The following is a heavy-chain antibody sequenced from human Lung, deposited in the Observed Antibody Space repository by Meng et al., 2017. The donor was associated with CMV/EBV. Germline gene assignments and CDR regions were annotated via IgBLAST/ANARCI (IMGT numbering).Heavy chain of an antibody. V-gene: IGHV3-21*01. CDR3: ARVLFMGSYYFDY. Sequence: SCAASGFTFSSYSMNWVRQAPGKGLEWVSSISSSSSYIYYADSVKGRFTISRDNAKNSLYLQMNSLSAEDTAVYYCARVLFMGSYYFDYWGQGTXVTVSS. J-gene: IGHJ4*02. D-gene: IGHD3-10*01. CDR2: ISSSSSYI. CDR1: GFTFSSYS.